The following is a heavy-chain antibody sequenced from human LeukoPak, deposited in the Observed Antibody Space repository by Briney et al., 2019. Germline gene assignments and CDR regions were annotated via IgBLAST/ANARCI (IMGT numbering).Heavy chain of an antibody. CDR1: GYTFTSYG. D-gene: IGHD5-18*01. J-gene: IGHJ4*02. CDR2: ISAYNGNT. CDR3: ARGGYSYGYVSRSLDY. V-gene: IGHV1-18*01. Sequence: ASVKVSCKASGYTFTSYGISWVRQAPGQGLEWMGWISAYNGNTNYAQKLQGRVTMTTDTSTSTAYMELRSLRSDDTAVYYCARGGYSYGYVSRSLDYWGRGTLVTVSS.